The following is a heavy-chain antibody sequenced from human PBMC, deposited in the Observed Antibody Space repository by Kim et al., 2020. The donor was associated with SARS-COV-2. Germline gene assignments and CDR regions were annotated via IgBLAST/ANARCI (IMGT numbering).Heavy chain of an antibody. J-gene: IGHJ5*02. D-gene: IGHD3-22*01. CDR3: ARELDSSGYYGWFDP. CDR1: GFTFSSYG. CDR2: IWYDGSNK. V-gene: IGHV3-33*01. Sequence: GGSLRLSCAASGFTFSSYGMHWVRQAPGKGLEWVAVIWYDGSNKYYADSVKGRFTISRDNSKNTLYLQMNSLRAEDTAVYYCARELDSSGYYGWFDPWGQGTLVTVSS.